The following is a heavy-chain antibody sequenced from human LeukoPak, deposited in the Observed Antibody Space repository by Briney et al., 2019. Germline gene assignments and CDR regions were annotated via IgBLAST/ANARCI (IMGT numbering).Heavy chain of an antibody. V-gene: IGHV4-30-2*01. CDR2: IYHSGST. CDR1: GGSISSGGYS. Sequence: SQTPSLTCAVSGGSISSGGYSWSWIRQPPGKGLEWIGYIYHSGSTYYNPSLKSRVTISVDRSKNQFSLKLSSVTAADTAVYYCARSIAAAGYYFDYWGQGTLVTVSS. J-gene: IGHJ4*02. D-gene: IGHD6-13*01. CDR3: ARSIAAAGYYFDY.